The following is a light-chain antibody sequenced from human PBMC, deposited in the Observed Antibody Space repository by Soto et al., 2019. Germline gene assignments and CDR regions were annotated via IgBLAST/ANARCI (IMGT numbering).Light chain of an antibody. CDR2: GNT. J-gene: IGLJ2*01. CDR3: LSFDSSLSVV. Sequence: QSVLTQPPSVSGAPGQRVTISCTGSSSNIGAGYDVHWYQQLPGRAPKLLISGNTNRPSGVPDRFSGSKSGNSASLAITGLQAEDEADYYCLSFDSSLSVVFGGGTKLSVL. CDR1: SSNIGAGYD. V-gene: IGLV1-40*01.